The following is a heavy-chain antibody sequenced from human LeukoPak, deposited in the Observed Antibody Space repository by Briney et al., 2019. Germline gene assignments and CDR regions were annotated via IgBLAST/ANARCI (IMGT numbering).Heavy chain of an antibody. D-gene: IGHD6-13*01. CDR1: GRSISSYY. CDR3: ARQRSSWVGGPNLDY. Sequence: PSETLSLTCTVSGRSISSYYWSWIRQPPGKGLEWIGYIYYSGSTNYNPSLKSRVTISVDTSKNQFSLKLSSVTAADTAVYYCARQRSSWVGGPNLDYWGQGTLVTVSS. J-gene: IGHJ4*02. V-gene: IGHV4-59*08. CDR2: IYYSGST.